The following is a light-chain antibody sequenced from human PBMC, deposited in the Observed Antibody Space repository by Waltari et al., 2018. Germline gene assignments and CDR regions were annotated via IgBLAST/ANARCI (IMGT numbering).Light chain of an antibody. CDR1: SSDVGNYNL. V-gene: IGLV2-23*02. CDR2: EVN. J-gene: IGLJ1*01. Sequence: QSGLAQPASASGSPGQSITITCTGTSSDVGNYNLVSWYQQRPGKAPRLLIYEVNKRSPGTFGRFSASKSGNTASLSISGLQAQEDEADYYCCSYVGLGTYVFGTGTKVTV. CDR3: CSYVGLGTYV.